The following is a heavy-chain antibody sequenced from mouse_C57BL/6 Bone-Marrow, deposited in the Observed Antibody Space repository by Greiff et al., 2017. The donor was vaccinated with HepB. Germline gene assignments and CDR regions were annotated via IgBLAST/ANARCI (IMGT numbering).Heavy chain of an antibody. V-gene: IGHV1-55*01. J-gene: IGHJ1*03. CDR2: IYPGSGST. Sequence: VQLQQPGAELVKPGASVKMSCKASGYTFTSYWITWVKQRPGQGLEWIGDIYPGSGSTNYNEKFKSKATLTVDTSSSTAYMQLSSLTSEDSAVYDCAYSNPIYWYFDVWGTGTTVTVSS. CDR3: AYSNPIYWYFDV. D-gene: IGHD2-5*01. CDR1: GYTFTSYW.